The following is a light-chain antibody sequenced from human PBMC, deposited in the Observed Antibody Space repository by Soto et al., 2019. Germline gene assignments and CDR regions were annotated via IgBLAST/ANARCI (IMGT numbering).Light chain of an antibody. CDR2: GAS. CDR1: QGVSSN. Sequence: DIVLTPSPATLSLSPGERATLSCLASQGVSSNLAWYQQKPGQATRLFIYGASTRATAIPPRFSGSGSATDFTLTSRSLEHEYFAVYYCQQRSNWPITFGQGTRLEIK. CDR3: QQRSNWPIT. V-gene: IGKV3-11*01. J-gene: IGKJ5*01.